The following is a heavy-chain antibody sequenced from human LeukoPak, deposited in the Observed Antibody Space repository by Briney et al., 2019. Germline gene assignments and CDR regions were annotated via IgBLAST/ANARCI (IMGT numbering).Heavy chain of an antibody. Sequence: PGGSLRLSCAASGFTFSSYTMNWVRQPPGKGLEWVSNIGTSSTTIYYADSVKGRFTISRDNAKNSLYLQMNSLRSDDTAVYYCPKDPEGELLTPVGYFAYWAQGPLVTVSS. V-gene: IGHV3-48*01. CDR1: GFTFSSYT. CDR2: IGTSSTTI. J-gene: IGHJ4*02. D-gene: IGHD1-26*01. CDR3: PKDPEGELLTPVGYFAY.